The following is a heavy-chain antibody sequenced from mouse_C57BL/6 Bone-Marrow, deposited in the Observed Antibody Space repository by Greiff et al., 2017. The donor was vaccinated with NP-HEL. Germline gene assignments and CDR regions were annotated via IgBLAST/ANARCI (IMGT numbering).Heavy chain of an antibody. CDR1: GYTFTSYW. Sequence: QVQLQQSGAELVKPGALVKMSCKASGYTFTSYWLTWVKQRPGQGLEWIGDIYPGSGSTNYNEKFKSKATRTVDTSSSTAYMQLSSLTSEDSAVYYCASLTTVVAPYFDVWGTGTTVTVSS. CDR2: IYPGSGST. J-gene: IGHJ1*03. CDR3: ASLTTVVAPYFDV. D-gene: IGHD1-1*01. V-gene: IGHV1-55*01.